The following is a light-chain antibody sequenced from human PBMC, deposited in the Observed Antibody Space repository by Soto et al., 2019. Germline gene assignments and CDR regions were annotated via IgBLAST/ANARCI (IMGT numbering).Light chain of an antibody. J-gene: IGKJ4*01. Sequence: DIQMTQSPSSLSASFGDIVTITCRASQNIDNDLNWYQQKSGKAPQVLIYAASRLQSGVPSRFSGSGSGTNFTLTISSLQPEDFATYYCQQTYSSRRVTFGGGTKVGIK. CDR2: AAS. V-gene: IGKV1-39*01. CDR1: QNIDND. CDR3: QQTYSSRRVT.